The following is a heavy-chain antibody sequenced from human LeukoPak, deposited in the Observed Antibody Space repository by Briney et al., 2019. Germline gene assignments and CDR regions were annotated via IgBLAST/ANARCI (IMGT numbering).Heavy chain of an antibody. V-gene: IGHV1-2*02. Sequence: ASVKVSCKASGYTFTGYYMHWVRQAPGQGLEWVGWINPNSGGTNYAQKFQGRVTMTRDTSISTAYMELSRQRSDDTAVYYCARVLSGGIAVAGTFDYWGQGTLVTVSS. J-gene: IGHJ4*02. CDR3: ARVLSGGIAVAGTFDY. D-gene: IGHD6-19*01. CDR2: INPNSGGT. CDR1: GYTFTGYY.